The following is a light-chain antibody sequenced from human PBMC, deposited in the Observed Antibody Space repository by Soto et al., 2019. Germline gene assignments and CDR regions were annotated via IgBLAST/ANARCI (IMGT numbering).Light chain of an antibody. CDR1: LSVTSNY. V-gene: IGKV3-20*01. J-gene: IGKJ2*01. CDR2: DAS. Sequence: EIVLTQSPDTLSLSPGERATLSCRASLSVTSNYLAWYQQIPGQAPRLLIYDASRRATGIPDRFSGSGSGTDFALTISRLEPEDFAVYYCQQYGSSLSTFGQGTKLEIK. CDR3: QQYGSSLST.